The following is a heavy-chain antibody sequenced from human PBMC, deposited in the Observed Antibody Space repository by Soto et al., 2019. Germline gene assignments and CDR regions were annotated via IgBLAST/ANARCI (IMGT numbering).Heavy chain of an antibody. CDR1: GFTFSSYS. CDR2: ISSSSSYI. CDR3: ARDSREGFPFHYYGSGSYYNVTYNWFDP. J-gene: IGHJ5*02. D-gene: IGHD3-10*01. Sequence: PGVSLRLSCAASGFTFSSYSMNWVRQAPGKGLEWVSSISSSSSYIYYADSVKGRFTISRDNAKNSLYLQMNSLRAEDTAVYYCARDSREGFPFHYYGSGSYYNVTYNWFDPWGQGTLVTVSS. V-gene: IGHV3-21*01.